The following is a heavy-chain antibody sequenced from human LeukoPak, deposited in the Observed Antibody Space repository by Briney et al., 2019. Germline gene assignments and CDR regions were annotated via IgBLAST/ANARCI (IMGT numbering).Heavy chain of an antibody. CDR2: VKSDGSDT. Sequence: GGSLRLSCAASGSTFSRYWMQWVRQAPGKGLVWVSRVKSDGSDTIYADSVRGRFTISRDNAKNTLYLQMDSLRAEGTAVYYCTTGIGNYYYYWGQGTLVTVAS. CDR3: TTGIGNYYYY. J-gene: IGHJ4*02. V-gene: IGHV3-74*01. D-gene: IGHD3-10*01. CDR1: GSTFSRYW.